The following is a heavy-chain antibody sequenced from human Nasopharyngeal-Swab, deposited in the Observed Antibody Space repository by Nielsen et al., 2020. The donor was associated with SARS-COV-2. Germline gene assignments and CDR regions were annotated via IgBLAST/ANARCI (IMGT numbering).Heavy chain of an antibody. CDR2: IPWNGGG. CDR3: TKGRADYSNPSFDN. Sequence: SLKISCAASGFTYDDYAMHWVRHVPGKGLEWVSGIPWNGGGAYTDSVKGRFTISRDTARSSMYLQMNSLRAEDTALYYCTKGRADYSNPSFDNWGQGTLVTVSS. V-gene: IGHV3-9*01. J-gene: IGHJ4*02. CDR1: GFTYDDYA. D-gene: IGHD4-11*01.